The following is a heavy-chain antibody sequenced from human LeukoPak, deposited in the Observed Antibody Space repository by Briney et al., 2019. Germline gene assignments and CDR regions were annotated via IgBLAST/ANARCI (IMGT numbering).Heavy chain of an antibody. CDR1: GFTVSSNH. Sequence: PGGSLRLSCAASGFTVSSNHMSWVRQAPGKGLEWVSVIYSGGSTYYADSVKGRFTISRDNSKNTLYLQMNSLRAEDTAVYYCARDRMVRGVIGSEGFDYWGQGTLVTVSS. D-gene: IGHD3-10*01. CDR2: IYSGGST. J-gene: IGHJ4*02. V-gene: IGHV3-66*01. CDR3: ARDRMVRGVIGSEGFDY.